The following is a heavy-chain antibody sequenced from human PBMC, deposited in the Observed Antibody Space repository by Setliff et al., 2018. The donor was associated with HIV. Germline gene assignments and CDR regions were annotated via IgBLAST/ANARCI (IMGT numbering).Heavy chain of an antibody. V-gene: IGHV4-31*03. Sequence: SETLSLTCTVSGDSISSGDYSWSWIRQHPGKGLEWIGYIYYSGSTYYNPSLKSRVSISLDTPKNQFSLTLSSMTAADTAVYYCARIWGDSSGQDYWGQGTLVTVSS. CDR3: ARIWGDSSGQDY. CDR1: GDSISSGDYS. CDR2: IYYSGST. J-gene: IGHJ4*02. D-gene: IGHD6-6*01.